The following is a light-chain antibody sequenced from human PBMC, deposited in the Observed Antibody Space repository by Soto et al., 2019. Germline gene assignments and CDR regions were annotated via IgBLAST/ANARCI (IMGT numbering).Light chain of an antibody. CDR2: WAS. Sequence: DIVMTQSPDSLAVSLGERATINCKSSQRVLYSSNNKNYLAWYQQNPGQPPKLLIYWASTRESGVPDRFSGSGSGTDFTLTISSLQAEDVAVYYCQQYYSTPRLTFGGGNTVEIK. CDR1: QRVLYSSNNKNY. J-gene: IGKJ4*01. V-gene: IGKV4-1*01. CDR3: QQYYSTPRLT.